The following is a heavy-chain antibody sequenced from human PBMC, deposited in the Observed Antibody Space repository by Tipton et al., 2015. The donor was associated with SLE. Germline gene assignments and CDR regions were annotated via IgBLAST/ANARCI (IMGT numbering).Heavy chain of an antibody. J-gene: IGHJ5*02. V-gene: IGHV4-61*09. D-gene: IGHD3-10*01. Sequence: TLSLPCTVSGGSISSGSYYWSWIRQPPGTGLEWIGYIYTSGSTNYNPSLKSRVTISVDTSKNQFSLKLSSVTAADTAGYYCASGGYGSGSHYLGGWFDPWGRGTLVTVSS. CDR2: IYTSGST. CDR3: ASGGYGSGSHYLGGWFDP. CDR1: GGSISSGSYY.